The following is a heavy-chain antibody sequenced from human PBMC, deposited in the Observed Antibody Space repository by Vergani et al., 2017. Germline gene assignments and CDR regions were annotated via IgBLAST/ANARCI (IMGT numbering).Heavy chain of an antibody. J-gene: IGHJ4*02. CDR1: GFTFSSYA. V-gene: IGHV3-23*04. CDR3: AKVQGQLLHEWDFDY. CDR2: ISGSGGST. Sequence: VQLVETGGGVVQPGGSLRLSCAASGFTFSSYAMSWVRQAPGKGLEWVSAISGSGGSTYYADSVKGRFTISRDNSKNTLYLQMNSLRAEDTAVYYCAKVQGQLLHEWDFDYWGQGTLVTVSS. D-gene: IGHD2-2*01.